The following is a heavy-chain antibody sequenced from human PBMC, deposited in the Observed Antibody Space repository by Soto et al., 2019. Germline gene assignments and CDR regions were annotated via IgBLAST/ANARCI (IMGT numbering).Heavy chain of an antibody. D-gene: IGHD3-10*01. CDR3: LRRGDY. V-gene: IGHV3-48*03. CDR1: GCTFSSYE. CDR2: ISSSGSII. Sequence: GGSLRLSCAASGCTFSSYEMNWVRQAPGKGLEWVSYISSSGSIIYYADSVKGRFTISRDNAKSSLYLQMNSLRAEDTALYYCLRRGDYWGQGTLVTVSS. J-gene: IGHJ4*02.